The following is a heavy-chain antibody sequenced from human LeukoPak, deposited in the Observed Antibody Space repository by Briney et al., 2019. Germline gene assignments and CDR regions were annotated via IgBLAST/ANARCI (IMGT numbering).Heavy chain of an antibody. D-gene: IGHD5-24*01. CDR3: AKGSKDGYNFGSIDI. J-gene: IGHJ3*02. CDR2: ILYDGSNK. Sequence: GGSLRLSCAASGLTFSNYGMHWVRQAPGKGLEWVAVILYDGSNKYYADSVRGRFTICRNYSKTTLFLKMNRLRAEDTVEYYCAKGSKDGYNFGSIDIWGKGTTVTVSS. CDR1: GLTFSNYG. V-gene: IGHV3-30*18.